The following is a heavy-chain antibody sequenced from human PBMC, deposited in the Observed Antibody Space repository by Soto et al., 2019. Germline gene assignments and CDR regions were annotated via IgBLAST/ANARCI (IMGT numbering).Heavy chain of an antibody. J-gene: IGHJ4*02. D-gene: IGHD6-6*01. CDR2: ISSSSSTI. CDR1: GFTFSSYS. V-gene: IGHV3-48*01. CDR3: ARIKMYSSSSVDY. Sequence: EVQLVESGGGLVQPGGSLRLSCAASGFTFSSYSMNWGRQAPGKGLEWVSYISSSSSTIYYADSVKGRFTISRDNAKNSMYLQMKSLRAEDTAVYYCARIKMYSSSSVDYWGQGTMVTVSS.